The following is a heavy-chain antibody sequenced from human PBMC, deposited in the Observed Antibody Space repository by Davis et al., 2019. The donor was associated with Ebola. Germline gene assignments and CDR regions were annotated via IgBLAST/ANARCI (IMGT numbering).Heavy chain of an antibody. D-gene: IGHD3-22*01. CDR2: IKSKTDGGTT. CDR1: GFTFSNAW. Sequence: GESLKISCAASGFTFSNAWMSWVRQAPGKGLEWVGRIKSKTDGGTTDYAAPVKGRFTISRDNSKNTLYLQMNSLRAEDAAVYYCAKAREARTMIVAFDYWGQGTLVTVSS. J-gene: IGHJ4*02. CDR3: AKAREARTMIVAFDY. V-gene: IGHV3-15*01.